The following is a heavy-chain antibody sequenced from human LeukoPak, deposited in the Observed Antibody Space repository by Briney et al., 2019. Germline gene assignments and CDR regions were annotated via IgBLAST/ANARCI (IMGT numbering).Heavy chain of an antibody. CDR1: GYSISSGYY. Sequence: PSETLSLTCAVSGYSISSGYYWGWIRQPPGKGLEWIGSIYHSGSTYYNPSLKSRVTISVDTSKNQFSLKLSSVAAADTAIYYCARQILTGDSGRGWFDPWGQGTLVTVSS. V-gene: IGHV4-38-2*01. J-gene: IGHJ5*02. CDR3: ARQILTGDSGRGWFDP. D-gene: IGHD7-27*01. CDR2: IYHSGST.